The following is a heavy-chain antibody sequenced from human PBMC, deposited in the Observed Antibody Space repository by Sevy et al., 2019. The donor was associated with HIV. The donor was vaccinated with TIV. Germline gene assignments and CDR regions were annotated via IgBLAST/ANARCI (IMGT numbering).Heavy chain of an antibody. J-gene: IGHJ4*02. CDR3: ARGGDCSGGSCYSVYVY. Sequence: SETLSLTCTVSGGSVSSGSYYWSWIRQPPGKGLEWIGYIYYSGSTNYNPSLKSRVTISVDTSKNQFSLKLSSVTAADTAVYYCARGGDCSGGSCYSVYVYWGQGTLITVSS. CDR1: GGSVSSGSYY. D-gene: IGHD2-15*01. CDR2: IYYSGST. V-gene: IGHV4-61*01.